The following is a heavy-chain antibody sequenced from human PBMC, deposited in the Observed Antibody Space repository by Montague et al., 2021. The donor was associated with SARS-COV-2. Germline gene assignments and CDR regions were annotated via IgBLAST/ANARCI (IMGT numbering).Heavy chain of an antibody. Sequence: SETLSLTCTVSGGSISSSSYYWGWIRQPPGKGLEWIGSIYYSGSTYYNPSLKSRVTISVDTSKNQFSLKLSSVTAADTAVYCCARHGKTRTAMIVVVIGYFDYWGQGTLVTVSS. V-gene: IGHV4-39*01. CDR3: ARHGKTRTAMIVVVIGYFDY. CDR1: GGSISSSSYY. J-gene: IGHJ4*02. D-gene: IGHD3-22*01. CDR2: IYYSGST.